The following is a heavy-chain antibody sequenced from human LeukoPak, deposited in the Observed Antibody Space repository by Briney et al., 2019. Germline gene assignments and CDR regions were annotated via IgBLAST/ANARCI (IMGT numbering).Heavy chain of an antibody. CDR1: GFTFSSYW. Sequence: GGSLRLSCAASGFTFSSYWMHWVRQAPGKGLVWVSHINRDGSYTSCADSVKGRFTISRDNAKNTVYLQMNSLRAEDTALYYCTRDTFGGDDFWGQGTLVTVSS. CDR3: TRDTFGGDDF. D-gene: IGHD3-16*01. J-gene: IGHJ4*02. V-gene: IGHV3-74*01. CDR2: INRDGSYT.